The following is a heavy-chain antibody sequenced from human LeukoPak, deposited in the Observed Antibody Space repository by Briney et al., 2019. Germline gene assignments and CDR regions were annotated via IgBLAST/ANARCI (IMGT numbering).Heavy chain of an antibody. J-gene: IGHJ4*02. CDR2: INPNSGGT. CDR1: GYTFTGYY. D-gene: IGHD6-13*01. Sequence: ASVKVSCKASGYTFTGYYMHWVRQAPGQGLEWMGWINPNSGGTNYAQKFQGRVTMTRDTSISTAYMELSSLRSDDTAVYYCARDRAAAGTRIFDYWGQGTLVTVSS. V-gene: IGHV1-2*02. CDR3: ARDRAAAGTRIFDY.